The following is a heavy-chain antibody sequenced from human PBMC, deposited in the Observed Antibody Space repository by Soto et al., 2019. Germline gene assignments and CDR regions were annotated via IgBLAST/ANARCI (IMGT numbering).Heavy chain of an antibody. Sequence: SETLSLSCAVSGGSISSGGYSWSWIRQPPGKGLEWIGYIYHSGSTYYNPSLKSRVTISVDRSKHQFSLKLSSVTAADTAVYYCARGGSSSPGVFDDWGQGTLVTV. D-gene: IGHD1-26*01. V-gene: IGHV4-30-2*01. CDR3: ARGGSSSPGVFDD. CDR1: GGSISSGGYS. CDR2: IYHSGST. J-gene: IGHJ4*02.